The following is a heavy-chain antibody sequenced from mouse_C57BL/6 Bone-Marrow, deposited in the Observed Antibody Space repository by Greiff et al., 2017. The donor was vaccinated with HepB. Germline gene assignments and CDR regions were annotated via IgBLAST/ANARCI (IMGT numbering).Heavy chain of an antibody. CDR3: ARIPPYYGILYYFDY. D-gene: IGHD1-1*01. V-gene: IGHV1-81*01. CDR1: GYTFTSYG. Sequence: VQLQQPGAELVKPGASVKLSCKASGYTFTSYGISWVKQRTGQGLEWIGEIYPRSGNTYYNEKFKGKATLTADKSSSTAYMELRSLTSEDSAVYFCARIPPYYGILYYFDYWGQGTTLTVSS. J-gene: IGHJ2*01. CDR2: IYPRSGNT.